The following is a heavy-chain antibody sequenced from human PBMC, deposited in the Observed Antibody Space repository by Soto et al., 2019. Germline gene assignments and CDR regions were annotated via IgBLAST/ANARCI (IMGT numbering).Heavy chain of an antibody. CDR1: GFSFNNYA. J-gene: IGHJ4*02. V-gene: IGHV3-23*01. Sequence: EVQLLESGGDLVQPGGSLRLSCVASGFSFNNYAMSWVRQAPGKGLEWVSAISGSGATTYYAVSVKGRFTISRDNSKNTLYLQMNRLRAEDTAVYYCAKVLAVTGGSSGWPWYFDCWGQGSLVTVSS. CDR3: AKVLAVTGGSSGWPWYFDC. CDR2: ISGSGATT. D-gene: IGHD6-25*01.